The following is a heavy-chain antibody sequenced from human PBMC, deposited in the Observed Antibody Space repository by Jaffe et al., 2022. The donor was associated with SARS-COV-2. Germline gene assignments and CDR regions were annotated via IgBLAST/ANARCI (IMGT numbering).Heavy chain of an antibody. V-gene: IGHV2-5*02. CDR1: GFSLSTSGVG. Sequence: QITLKESGPTLVKPTQTLTLTCTFSGFSLSTSGVGVGWIRQPPGKALEWLALIYWDDDKRYSPSLKSRLTITKDTSKNQVVLTMTNMDPVDTATYYCAHSGRIQLWLPHSGNWFDPWGQGTLVTVSS. D-gene: IGHD5-18*01. CDR2: IYWDDDK. J-gene: IGHJ5*02. CDR3: AHSGRIQLWLPHSGNWFDP.